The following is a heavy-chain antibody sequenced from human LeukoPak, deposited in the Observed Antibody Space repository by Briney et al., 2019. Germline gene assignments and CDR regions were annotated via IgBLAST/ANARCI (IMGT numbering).Heavy chain of an antibody. J-gene: IGHJ4*02. CDR2: IIPIFGTA. Sequence: SVKVSCKASGGTFSRYAISWVRQAPGQGLEWMGGIIPIFGTANYAQKFQGRVTITADESTSAAYMELSSLRSEDTAVYYCARSRPRRVRGVILWGYFDYWGQATLVTVSS. CDR3: ARSRPRRVRGVILWGYFDY. V-gene: IGHV1-69*01. D-gene: IGHD3-10*01. CDR1: GGTFSRYA.